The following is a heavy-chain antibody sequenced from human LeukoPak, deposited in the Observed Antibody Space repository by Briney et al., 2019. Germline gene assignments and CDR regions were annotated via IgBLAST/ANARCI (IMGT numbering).Heavy chain of an antibody. CDR1: GGSTSSYY. V-gene: IGHV4-59*01. D-gene: IGHD1-26*01. CDR3: ARAPRGSDGYFQH. J-gene: IGHJ1*01. CDR2: IYYSGST. Sequence: SETLSLTCTVSGGSTSSYYWSWIRQPPGKGLEWIGYIYYSGSTNYNPSLKSRVTTSVDTSKNQFSLKLSSVTAADTAVYYCARAPRGSDGYFQHWGQGTLVTVSS.